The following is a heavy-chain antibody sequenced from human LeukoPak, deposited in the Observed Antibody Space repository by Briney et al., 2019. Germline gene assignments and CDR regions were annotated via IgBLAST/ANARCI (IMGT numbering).Heavy chain of an antibody. CDR1: GYTFASYG. CDR3: ARDTARTTTAGGPDY. D-gene: IGHD6-13*01. J-gene: IGHJ4*02. CDR2: ISGYNDDT. V-gene: IGHV1-18*01. Sequence: GASVKVSCKASGYTFASYGIDWVRQAPGQGLEWMGWISGYNDDTYYAQNLQGRVTMTTDTSTSKAYMELRSLTSDGTALYYCARDTARTTTAGGPDYWGQGTLVTVSS.